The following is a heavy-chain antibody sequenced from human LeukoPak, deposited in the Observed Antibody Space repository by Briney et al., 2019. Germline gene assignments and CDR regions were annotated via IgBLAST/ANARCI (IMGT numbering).Heavy chain of an antibody. CDR3: AKDLPQRSGWYPGAFDI. D-gene: IGHD6-19*01. J-gene: IGHJ3*02. CDR1: GFTFNTYG. V-gene: IGHV3-30*18. CDR2: ISYDGSNK. Sequence: GSLRLSCAASGFTFNTYGIHWVRQAPGEGLEWVAVISYDGSNKYYADSVKGRFTISRDNSKNTLYLQMNSLRAEDTAVYYCAKDLPQRSGWYPGAFDIWGQGTMVTVSS.